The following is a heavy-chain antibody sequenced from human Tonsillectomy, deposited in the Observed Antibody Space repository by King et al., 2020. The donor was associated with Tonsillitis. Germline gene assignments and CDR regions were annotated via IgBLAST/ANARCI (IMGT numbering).Heavy chain of an antibody. CDR1: GFTFSSYG. D-gene: IGHD4-11*01. J-gene: IGHJ6*02. Sequence: VQLVESGGGVVQPGRSLRLSCAASGFTFSSYGMHWVRQAPGKGLEWVALISDDGSNKYYADSVKGRFTISRDNSKNTLYLQMNSLRADDTAVYYCARGAPYITVTRDYYYYGMDVWGQGTTVTVSS. CDR2: ISDDGSNK. CDR3: ARGAPYITVTRDYYYYGMDV. V-gene: IGHV3-30*04.